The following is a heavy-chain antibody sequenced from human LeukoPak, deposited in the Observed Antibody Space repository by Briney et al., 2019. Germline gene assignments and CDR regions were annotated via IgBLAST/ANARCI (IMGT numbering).Heavy chain of an antibody. CDR1: GGSISSYY. D-gene: IGHD3-9*01. Sequence: SETLSLTCTVSGGSISSYYWSWIRQPPGKGLEWIGYIYYSGSDNYNPSLKSRVTISVDTSKNQFSLKLSSVTAADTAVYYCARRKRGILTGDDAFDIWGQGTMVTVSS. CDR3: ARRKRGILTGDDAFDI. V-gene: IGHV4-59*01. J-gene: IGHJ3*02. CDR2: IYYSGSD.